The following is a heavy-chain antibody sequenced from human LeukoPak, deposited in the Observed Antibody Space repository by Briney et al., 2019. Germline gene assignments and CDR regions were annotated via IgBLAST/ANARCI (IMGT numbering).Heavy chain of an antibody. J-gene: IGHJ4*02. CDR3: ARDEVEDSSGYEYYFDY. CDR1: GYTFTSYY. V-gene: IGHV1-46*01. D-gene: IGHD3-22*01. Sequence: ASVKVSCKASGYTFTSYYMHWVRQAPGQGLEWMGIINPSGGSTSYAQKFQGRVTMTRDTSTSTAYMELRSLRSDDTAVYYCARDEVEDSSGYEYYFDYWGQGTLVTVSS. CDR2: INPSGGST.